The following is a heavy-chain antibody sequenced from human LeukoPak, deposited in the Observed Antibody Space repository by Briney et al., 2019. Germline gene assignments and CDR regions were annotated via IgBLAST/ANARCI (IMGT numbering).Heavy chain of an antibody. J-gene: IGHJ4*02. D-gene: IGHD6-19*01. CDR3: VLWYSSGWSALFSY. Sequence: GASVKVSCKTSGYTFTNYDISWVRQATGQGLEWMGWMNPNSGNTGYAQKFQGRVTMTRNTSISTAYMELSSLRSEDTAVYYCVLWYSSGWSALFSYWGQGTLVTVSS. V-gene: IGHV1-8*02. CDR1: GYTFTNYD. CDR2: MNPNSGNT.